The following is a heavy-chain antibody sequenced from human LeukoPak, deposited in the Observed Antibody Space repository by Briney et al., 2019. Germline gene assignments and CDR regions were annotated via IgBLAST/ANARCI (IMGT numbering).Heavy chain of an antibody. D-gene: IGHD6-13*01. Sequence: SETLSLTCSVSGGSIGDWYWSWIRQPPGKGLEWIGYVYYTGKTNYSPSLQSRVTISVDTSMNQFSLKLSSVTAADTAVYYCARQNRQLADFAYGGQEPLVTVSS. CDR3: ARQNRQLADFAY. CDR2: VYYTGKT. CDR1: GGSIGDWY. J-gene: IGHJ4*02. V-gene: IGHV4-59*08.